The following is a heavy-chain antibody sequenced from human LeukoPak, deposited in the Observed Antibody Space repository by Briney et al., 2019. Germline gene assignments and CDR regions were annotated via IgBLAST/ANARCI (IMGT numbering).Heavy chain of an antibody. CDR2: ISSSGSTI. J-gene: IGHJ6*02. CDR3: ARDKGAYDYVWGSYRYYYYGMDV. CDR1: GFTFSSYE. D-gene: IGHD3-16*02. V-gene: IGHV3-48*03. Sequence: GGSLRLSCAASGFTFSSYEMNWVRQAPGKGLEWVSYISSSGSTIYYADSVKGRSTISRDNAKNSLYLQMNSLRAEDTAVYYCARDKGAYDYVWGSYRYYYYGMDVWGQGTTVTVSS.